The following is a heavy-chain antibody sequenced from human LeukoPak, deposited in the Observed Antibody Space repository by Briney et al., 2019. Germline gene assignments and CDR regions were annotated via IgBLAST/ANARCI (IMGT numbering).Heavy chain of an antibody. CDR2: ISGGGDIT. CDR3: AKDGSGSYPNWFDP. J-gene: IGHJ5*02. D-gene: IGHD3-10*01. V-gene: IGHV3-23*01. CDR1: GFNFANHA. Sequence: GGSLRLSCAASGFNFANHAMSWVRQTPGKGLEWVSAISGGGDITYYADSVTGRFTISRDNSKNTLYLQMNSLRADDTAVYFCAKDGSGSYPNWFDPWGQGTLVTVSS.